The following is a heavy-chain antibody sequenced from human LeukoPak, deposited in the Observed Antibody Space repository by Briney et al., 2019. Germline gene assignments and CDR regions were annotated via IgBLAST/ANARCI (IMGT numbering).Heavy chain of an antibody. CDR2: ISDSGGST. Sequence: GGSLRLSCAASGFTFSSYAMSWVRHAPGKGLEWVSAISDSGGSTNYADSVKGRFTISRDNSKNTLYLQMHSLRAEDTAVYYCAKRRSSTWYYFDYWGQGTLVTVSS. D-gene: IGHD6-13*01. CDR3: AKRRSSTWYYFDY. V-gene: IGHV3-23*01. J-gene: IGHJ4*02. CDR1: GFTFSSYA.